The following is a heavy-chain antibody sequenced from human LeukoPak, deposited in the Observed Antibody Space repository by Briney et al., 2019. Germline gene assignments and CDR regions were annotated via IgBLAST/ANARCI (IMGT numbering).Heavy chain of an antibody. D-gene: IGHD6-19*01. CDR2: VYTDGRT. J-gene: IGHJ5*02. Sequence: SETLSLTCTLSGDSLSGYYWVWVRQAAGKGLEWLGRVYTDGRTSFYPSLQSRVTMSVDMSKNQFSLKLSSVTAADTAVYYCARRAGNWFDPWGQGTLVTVSS. CDR1: GDSLSGYY. V-gene: IGHV4-4*07. CDR3: ARRAGNWFDP.